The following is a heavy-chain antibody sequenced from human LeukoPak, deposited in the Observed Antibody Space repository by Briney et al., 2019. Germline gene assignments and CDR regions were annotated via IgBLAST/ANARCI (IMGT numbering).Heavy chain of an antibody. Sequence: PGGSLRLSCAASGFTFSSYWMTWVRQAPGKGLEWVAVISYDGSNKYYADSVKGRFTISRDNSKNTLYLQMNSLRAEDTAVYYCATYPREYSYCSGGSCYSDYWGQGTLVTVSS. CDR2: ISYDGSNK. D-gene: IGHD2-15*01. CDR3: ATYPREYSYCSGGSCYSDY. J-gene: IGHJ4*02. V-gene: IGHV3-30*03. CDR1: GFTFSSYW.